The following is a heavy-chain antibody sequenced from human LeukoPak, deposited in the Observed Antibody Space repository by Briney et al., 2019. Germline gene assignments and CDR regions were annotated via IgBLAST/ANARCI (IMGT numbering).Heavy chain of an antibody. CDR1: GYTFAGYY. CDR2: INPNSGGT. V-gene: IGHV1-2*02. CDR3: ARPLGDYVWGSYSY. J-gene: IGHJ4*02. D-gene: IGHD3-16*01. Sequence: GASVKVSCKASGYTFAGYYMHWVRQAPGQGLEWMGWINPNSGGTNYAQKFQGRVTMTRDTSISTAYMELSRLRSDDTAVYYCARPLGDYVWGSYSYWGQGTLVTVSP.